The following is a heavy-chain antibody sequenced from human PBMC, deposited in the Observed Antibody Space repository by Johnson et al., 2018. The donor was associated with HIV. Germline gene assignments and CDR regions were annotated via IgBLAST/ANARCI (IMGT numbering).Heavy chain of an antibody. CDR1: GFTFSDAW. Sequence: VQLVESGGGLVKPGGSLRLSCAASGFTFSDAWMSWVRQAPGKGLEWVGRIKSKTDGGTPDYADSVKGRFTISRDNSKNTLYLQMNSLSAEDTAVDYCARGDSSGWYHYAFDIWGQGTMVTVSS. J-gene: IGHJ3*02. V-gene: IGHV3-15*01. CDR2: IKSKTDGGTP. D-gene: IGHD6-19*01. CDR3: ARGDSSGWYHYAFDI.